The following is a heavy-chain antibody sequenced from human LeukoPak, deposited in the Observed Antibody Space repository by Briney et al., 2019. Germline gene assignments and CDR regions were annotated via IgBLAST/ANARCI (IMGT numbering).Heavy chain of an antibody. V-gene: IGHV4-39*07. CDR2: IYYSGST. Sequence: SETLSLTCTVSGGSISSSSYYWGWIRQPPGKGLEWIGSIYYSGSTHYNPSLKSRVSISRDTSKNQFSLNLCSVTAADTAVYYCARVGAEANFDYWGQGTLVTVSS. J-gene: IGHJ4*02. CDR1: GGSISSSSYY. CDR3: ARVGAEANFDY. D-gene: IGHD4/OR15-4a*01.